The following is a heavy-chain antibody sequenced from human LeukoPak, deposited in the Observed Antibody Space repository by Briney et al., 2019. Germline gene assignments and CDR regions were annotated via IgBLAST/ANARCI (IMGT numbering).Heavy chain of an antibody. CDR3: ARDGYSGYDYGGSYNMLDY. Sequence: PSETLSLTCTVSGGSISSYCWSWIRQPAGKGLEWIGRIYTSGSTNYNPSLKSRVTMSVDTSKNQFSLKLSSVTAADTAVYYCARDGYSGYDYGGSYNMLDYWGQGTLVTVSS. J-gene: IGHJ4*02. CDR1: GGSISSYC. D-gene: IGHD5-12*01. CDR2: IYTSGST. V-gene: IGHV4-4*07.